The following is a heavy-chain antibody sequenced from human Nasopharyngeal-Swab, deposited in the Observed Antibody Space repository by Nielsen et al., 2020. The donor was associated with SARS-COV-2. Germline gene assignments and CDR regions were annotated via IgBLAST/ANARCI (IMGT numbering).Heavy chain of an antibody. Sequence: WVRQAPGQGLEWMGGIIPILGIANYAQKFQGRVTITADKSTSTAYMELSNLRSEDTAVYYCASSHCSSTSCYHWFDPWGQGTLVTVSS. V-gene: IGHV1-69*10. J-gene: IGHJ5*02. D-gene: IGHD2-2*01. CDR2: IIPILGIA. CDR3: ASSHCSSTSCYHWFDP.